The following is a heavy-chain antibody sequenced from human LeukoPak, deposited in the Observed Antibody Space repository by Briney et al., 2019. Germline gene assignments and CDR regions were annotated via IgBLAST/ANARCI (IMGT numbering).Heavy chain of an antibody. Sequence: GGSLRLSCAASGFTFSTCGMHWVRQAPGKGLEWVAFIRYGGSDIYYGDSVKGRFTISRDNSKNTLYLQMNSLRGGDTAVYYCAKEPYSSVYYFYYMDVWGKGTTVTVSS. J-gene: IGHJ6*03. CDR1: GFTFSTCG. CDR2: IRYGGSDI. CDR3: AKEPYSSVYYFYYMDV. V-gene: IGHV3-30*02. D-gene: IGHD6-25*01.